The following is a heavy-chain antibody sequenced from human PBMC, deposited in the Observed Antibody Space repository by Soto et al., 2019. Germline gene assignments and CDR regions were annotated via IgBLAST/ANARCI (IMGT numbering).Heavy chain of an antibody. CDR3: ARDTNGLSY. Sequence: PGGSLRLSCAASGFTFTSFGIHWVRQAPGKGLEWVAVISYDGSNKYYADSVKGRFTISRDNSKNTLYLQMNSLRVDDTAVYYCARDTNGLSYWGQGTLVTVSS. D-gene: IGHD2-8*01. J-gene: IGHJ4*02. CDR1: GFTFTSFG. CDR2: ISYDGSNK. V-gene: IGHV3-30*03.